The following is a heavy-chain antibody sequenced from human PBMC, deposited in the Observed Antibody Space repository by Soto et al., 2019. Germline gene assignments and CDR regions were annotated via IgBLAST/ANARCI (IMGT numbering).Heavy chain of an antibody. V-gene: IGHV4-30-2*01. D-gene: IGHD2-15*01. CDR2: IYHSGTT. CDR1: GGSISSVGYS. J-gene: IGHJ5*01. Sequence: SETLSLTFAVSGGSISSVGYSWSWIRQPPGKGMEWIGYIYHSGTTYYNPSLKSRVTISLDRSKSQFSLNLSSVTAADTAVYYCARDRRSDNWFYXWGQGTLFTVSX. CDR3: ARDRRSDNWFYX.